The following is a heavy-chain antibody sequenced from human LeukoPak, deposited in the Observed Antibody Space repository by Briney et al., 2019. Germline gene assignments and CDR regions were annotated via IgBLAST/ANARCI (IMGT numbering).Heavy chain of an antibody. Sequence: GGSLRLSCAASGFRFSSYWMHWVRQASGTGLVWVSRINSDGSTTSYADSVKGRFTISRDNAKNTVYLQMNSLRAEDTAVYYCARASHYTIPFDSWGQGTLVTVSS. CDR2: INSDGSTT. V-gene: IGHV3-74*01. D-gene: IGHD2-2*02. CDR3: ARASHYTIPFDS. J-gene: IGHJ5*01. CDR1: GFRFSSYW.